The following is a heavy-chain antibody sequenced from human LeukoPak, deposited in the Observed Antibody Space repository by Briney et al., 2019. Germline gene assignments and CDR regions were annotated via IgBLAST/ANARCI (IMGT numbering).Heavy chain of an antibody. CDR3: ARVQVGYSYGSVYWFDP. J-gene: IGHJ5*02. CDR1: GGTFSSYA. CDR2: IIPIFGTA. V-gene: IGHV1-69*13. D-gene: IGHD5-18*01. Sequence: SVKVSCKASGGTFSSYAISWVRQAPGQGLEWMGGIIPIFGTANYAQKFQGRVTITADESMSTAYMELSSLRSEDTAVYYCARVQVGYSYGSVYWFDPWGQGTLVTVSS.